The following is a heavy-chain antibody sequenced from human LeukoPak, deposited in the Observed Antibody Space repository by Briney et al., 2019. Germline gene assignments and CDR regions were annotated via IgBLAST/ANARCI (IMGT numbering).Heavy chain of an antibody. CDR1: GGSFSETY. Sequence: SETLSLTCAVYGGSFSETYWTWIRQPPGKGLEWIGEINHSGSTKYNPSLKRRVTISVDTSKNQFSLKLNSATAADTAMYYCARGHYDSTGYYFRGIEYWGQGTLVSVSS. CDR3: ARGHYDSTGYYFRGIEY. D-gene: IGHD3-22*01. CDR2: INHSGST. V-gene: IGHV4-34*01. J-gene: IGHJ4*02.